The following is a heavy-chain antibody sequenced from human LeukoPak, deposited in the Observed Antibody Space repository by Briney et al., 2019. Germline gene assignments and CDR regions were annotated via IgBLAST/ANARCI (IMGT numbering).Heavy chain of an antibody. J-gene: IGHJ4*02. CDR2: INSDGSST. Sequence: GGSLRLSCAASGLTFSSYWMHWVRQAPGKGLVWVSRINSDGSSTSYADSVKGRFTISRDNAKNTLYLQMNSLRAEDTAVYYCARADRNYGDNDYWGQGTLVTVSS. D-gene: IGHD4-17*01. CDR3: ARADRNYGDNDY. V-gene: IGHV3-74*01. CDR1: GLTFSSYW.